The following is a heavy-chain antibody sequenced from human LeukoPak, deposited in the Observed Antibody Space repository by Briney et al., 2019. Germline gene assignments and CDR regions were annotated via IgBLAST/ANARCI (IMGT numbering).Heavy chain of an antibody. CDR2: INHSGST. V-gene: IGHV4-34*01. D-gene: IGHD5-12*01. CDR1: GGSFSGYY. J-gene: IGHJ4*02. Sequence: SETLSLTCAVYGGSFSGYYWSWIRQPPGKGLEWIGEINHSGSTNYNPSLKSRVTISVDTSKNQFSLKLSSVTAADTAVYYCAVGYSGYEIDYWGQGTLVTVSS. CDR3: AVGYSGYEIDY.